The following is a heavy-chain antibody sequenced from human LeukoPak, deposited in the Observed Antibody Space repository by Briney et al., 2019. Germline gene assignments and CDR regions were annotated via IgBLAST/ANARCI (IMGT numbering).Heavy chain of an antibody. CDR2: INTGGSTT. D-gene: IGHD5-24*01. J-gene: IGHJ4*02. Sequence: GGSLRLSCAASGFTFSSYWMHWVRQAPGKGLVWVSRINTGGSTTDYADSVKGRFTISRDNAKNTLYLQMNSLRAEDTAVYYCSRDLRGRDDYWGQGILAIVSS. V-gene: IGHV3-74*01. CDR1: GFTFSSYW. CDR3: SRDLRGRDDY.